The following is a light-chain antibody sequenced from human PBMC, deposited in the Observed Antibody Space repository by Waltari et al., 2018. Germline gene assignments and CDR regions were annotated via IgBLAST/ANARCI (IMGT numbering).Light chain of an antibody. CDR2: GNS. Sequence: QPVLTQPPPVSGAPGQRVTSPCPGPSSNIGAGYDVLGYQQLPGTAPKLLIYGNSNRPSGVPDRFSCSKSGTSASLAITGLQAEDEADYYCQSYDSSLSGYVFGTGTKVTVL. CDR1: SSNIGAGYD. CDR3: QSYDSSLSGYV. J-gene: IGLJ1*01. V-gene: IGLV1-40*01.